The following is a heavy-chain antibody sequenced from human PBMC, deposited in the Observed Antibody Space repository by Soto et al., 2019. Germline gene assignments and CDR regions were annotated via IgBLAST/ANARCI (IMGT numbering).Heavy chain of an antibody. D-gene: IGHD2-21*02. Sequence: ESGGGGVQPGRSLRLSCAASGFTFSNYAMHWVRQAPGKGLEWVTVISSDGNNKYYADSVKGRFTISRDNSKNTLYLQVISLRAEDTAVYYCARERRGGNSGYYLDYWGQGTLVTVSS. CDR3: ARERRGGNSGYYLDY. V-gene: IGHV3-30-3*01. J-gene: IGHJ4*02. CDR2: ISSDGNNK. CDR1: GFTFSNYA.